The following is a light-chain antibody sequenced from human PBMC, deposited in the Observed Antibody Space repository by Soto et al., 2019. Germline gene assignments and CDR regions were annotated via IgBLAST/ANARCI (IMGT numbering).Light chain of an antibody. CDR1: TSNIGNHY. J-gene: IGLJ2*01. V-gene: IGLV1-51*01. CDR2: DNY. Sequence: QSVLTQPPSVSAAPGQQVTISCSGSTSNIGNHYVSWYQQLPGRAPKLLIYDNYKRPSGVPDRFSGSKSGTSASLAISGLQSEDEAVYYCAAWDDSMKGVFGGGTKLTVL. CDR3: AAWDDSMKGV.